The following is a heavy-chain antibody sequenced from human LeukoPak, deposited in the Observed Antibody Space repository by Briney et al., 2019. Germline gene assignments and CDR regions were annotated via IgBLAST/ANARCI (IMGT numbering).Heavy chain of an antibody. J-gene: IGHJ4*02. CDR3: AKDRDDYGDDC. CDR2: IRSDGTNK. Sequence: GGSLRLSCAASGFTFDDFGMHWVRQAPGKGLEWVALIRSDGTNKYYVDSVKGRFTISRDNSRNTLYLQMTSLRVEDTAVYYCAKDRDDYGDDCWGQGILVTVST. V-gene: IGHV3-30*02. D-gene: IGHD4-17*01. CDR1: GFTFDDFG.